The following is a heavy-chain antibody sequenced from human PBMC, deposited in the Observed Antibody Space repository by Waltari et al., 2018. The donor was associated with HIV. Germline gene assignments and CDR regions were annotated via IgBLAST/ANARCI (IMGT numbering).Heavy chain of an antibody. CDR3: ARDQWELLDY. Sequence: EVQLVESGGGLVKHGGSLRLSCAASGFTFSSYSMNWVRQAPGKGLEWVSSISSSSSYIYYADSVKGRFTISRDNAKNSLYLQMNSLRAEDTAVYYCARDQWELLDYWGQGTLVTVSS. J-gene: IGHJ4*02. CDR1: GFTFSSYS. D-gene: IGHD1-26*01. CDR2: ISSSSSYI. V-gene: IGHV3-21*01.